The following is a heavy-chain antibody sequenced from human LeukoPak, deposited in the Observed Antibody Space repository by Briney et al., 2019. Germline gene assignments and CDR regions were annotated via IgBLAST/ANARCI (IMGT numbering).Heavy chain of an antibody. CDR1: GFTFSSYA. V-gene: IGHV3-30-3*01. D-gene: IGHD3-22*01. J-gene: IGHJ4*02. CDR3: ARLDYYDSSGTVDY. Sequence: PGGSLRLSCAASGFTFSSYAMHWVRQAPGKGLEWVAVISYDGSNKYYADSVKGRFTISRDNSKNTLYLQMNSLRAEGTAVYYCARLDYYDSSGTVDYWGQGTLVTVSS. CDR2: ISYDGSNK.